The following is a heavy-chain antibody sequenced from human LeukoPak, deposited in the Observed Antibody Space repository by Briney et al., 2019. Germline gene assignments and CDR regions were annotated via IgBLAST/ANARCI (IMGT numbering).Heavy chain of an antibody. J-gene: IGHJ4*01. CDR1: GFNFIDYS. V-gene: IGHV3-48*01. CDR3: ARDHRYAFDN. CDR2: IGISSGNT. D-gene: IGHD5-12*01. Sequence: GGSLRLSCAASGFNFIDYSMNWVRQAPGKGLEWTSYIGISSGNTKYADSVKGRFTISRDKARNSLYLQMSSLRVEDTAMYYCARDHRYAFDNWGHGTLVTVSS.